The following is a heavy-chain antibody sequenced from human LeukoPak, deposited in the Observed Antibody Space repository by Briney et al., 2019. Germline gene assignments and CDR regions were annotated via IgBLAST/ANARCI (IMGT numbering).Heavy chain of an antibody. CDR1: GFTFSDYA. Sequence: PGGSLRLSCPAPGFTFSDYAMHWVRQAPAKGLEYGSAISHNGGSTYYAHSVKGRFTISRDNSKNTLYLQLGSLRDEDMAVYYCARERRFCTSTSCYCFFDYWGQGTLVTVSS. J-gene: IGHJ4*02. CDR2: ISHNGGST. D-gene: IGHD2-2*01. CDR3: ARERRFCTSTSCYCFFDY. V-gene: IGHV3-64*01.